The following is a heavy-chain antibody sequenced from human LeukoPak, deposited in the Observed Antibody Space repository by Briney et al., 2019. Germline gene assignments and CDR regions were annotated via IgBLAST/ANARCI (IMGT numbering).Heavy chain of an antibody. CDR3: ARATYDYVWGSYRYKSCWFDP. CDR2: ISYDGTYQ. D-gene: IGHD3-16*02. Sequence: PGGSLRLSCAASGLTFSSYSMQWVRQAPGKGLEWVAIISYDGTYQFYTDSLKGRFTISRDNSKNTVYLQMNSLRPDDTAVYYCARATYDYVWGSYRYKSCWFDPWGQGTLVTVSS. V-gene: IGHV3-30*03. J-gene: IGHJ5*02. CDR1: GLTFSSYS.